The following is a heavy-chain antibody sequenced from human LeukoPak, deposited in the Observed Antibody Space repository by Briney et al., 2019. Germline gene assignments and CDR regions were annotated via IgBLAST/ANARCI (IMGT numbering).Heavy chain of an antibody. D-gene: IGHD1-1*01. V-gene: IGHV3-74*01. CDR3: TRGANWAFDY. CDR2: VYSDGSDS. Sequence: GGSLRLSCTASGFTSNTYPMHWVRQAPGKGLVWVSRVYSDGSDSRHADSVKGRFTISRDNAKDTLYLQMNSLRVEDTAVYYCTRGANWAFDYWGQGTLVTVSS. CDR1: GFTSNTYP. J-gene: IGHJ4*02.